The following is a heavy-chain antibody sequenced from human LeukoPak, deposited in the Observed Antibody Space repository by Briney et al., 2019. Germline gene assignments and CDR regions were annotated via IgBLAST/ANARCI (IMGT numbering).Heavy chain of an antibody. J-gene: IGHJ4*02. V-gene: IGHV4-34*01. D-gene: IGHD4-17*01. CDR3: ARATTVTTRKPFDY. CDR1: GGSFSGYY. Sequence: SETLSLTCAVYGGSFSGYYWSWIRQPPGKGLEWIGEINHSGSTYSNPSLKSRVTISVDKSKNQFSLKLSSVTAADTAVYYCARATTVTTRKPFDYWGQGTLVTVSS. CDR2: INHSGST.